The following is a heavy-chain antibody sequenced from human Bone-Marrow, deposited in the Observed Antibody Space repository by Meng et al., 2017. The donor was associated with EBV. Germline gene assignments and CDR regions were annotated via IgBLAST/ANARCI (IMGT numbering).Heavy chain of an antibody. J-gene: IGHJ4*02. D-gene: IGHD3-9*01. CDR1: GFTFSTYV. CDR3: ARDRPGITIFGSIDY. Sequence: QVHLVESGGGVVQPGRSLRLLCAASGFTFSTYVMHWVRQAPGKGLEWVADISYDGYNKYYADTVKGRFTISRDNSDDTLFLQMDSLRVEDTAVYYCARDRPGITIFGSIDYWGQGTLVTVSS. V-gene: IGHV3-30-3*01. CDR2: ISYDGYNK.